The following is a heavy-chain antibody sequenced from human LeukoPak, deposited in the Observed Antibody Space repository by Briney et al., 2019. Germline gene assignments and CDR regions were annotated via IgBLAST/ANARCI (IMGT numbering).Heavy chain of an antibody. Sequence: SDTLSLTCTVSGGSISRYYWSWIRQPPGKGLEWIGYIYYSGSTNYNTSLKSRVTISVDTSKNQFSLKLSSVTAADTAVYYCARGVGNYYYYYGMDVWGQGTTVTVSS. D-gene: IGHD1-26*01. J-gene: IGHJ6*02. CDR2: IYYSGST. V-gene: IGHV4-59*07. CDR1: GGSISRYY. CDR3: ARGVGNYYYYYGMDV.